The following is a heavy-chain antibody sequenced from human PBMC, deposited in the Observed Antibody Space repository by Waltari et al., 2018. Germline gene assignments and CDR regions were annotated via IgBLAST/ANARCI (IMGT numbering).Heavy chain of an antibody. J-gene: IGHJ4*02. CDR1: GGSFSGYY. CDR2: INHSGST. V-gene: IGHV4-34*01. Sequence: QVQLQQWGAGLLKPSETLSLTCAVYGGSFSGYYWSWIRQPPGKGLAWIGEINHSGSTNYNPSLKSRVTISVDTSKNQFSLKLSSVTAADTAVYYCARGVRQGYFKVVVPAEFKPFDYWGQGTLVTVSS. CDR3: ARGVRQGYFKVVVPAEFKPFDY. D-gene: IGHD2-2*01.